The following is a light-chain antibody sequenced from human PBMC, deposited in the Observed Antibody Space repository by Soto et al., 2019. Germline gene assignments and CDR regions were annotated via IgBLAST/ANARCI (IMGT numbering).Light chain of an antibody. Sequence: SYELTQPPSVSVSPGQTASITCSGDNLGDKYASWYQQKAGQSPVLVIYEDRKRPSGIPERFSASNSGDTATLTISGTQAMDEAAYYCQAWDTTTVVFGGGTKLTVL. CDR1: NLGDKY. CDR2: EDR. J-gene: IGLJ2*01. V-gene: IGLV3-1*01. CDR3: QAWDTTTVV.